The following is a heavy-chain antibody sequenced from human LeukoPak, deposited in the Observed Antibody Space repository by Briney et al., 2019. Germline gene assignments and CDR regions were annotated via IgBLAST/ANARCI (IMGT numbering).Heavy chain of an antibody. CDR2: IYPGDSDT. CDR3: ARHAFDSSGYYNYYYGMDV. CDR1: GYSFTSYW. J-gene: IGHJ6*02. Sequence: GESLKISCKGSGYSFTSYWIGWVRQMPGEGLEWMGIIYPGDSDTRYSPSLQGQVTISADKSISTAYPQWSSLKASDTAMYYCARHAFDSSGYYNYYYGMDVWGQGTTVTVSS. V-gene: IGHV5-51*01. D-gene: IGHD3-22*01.